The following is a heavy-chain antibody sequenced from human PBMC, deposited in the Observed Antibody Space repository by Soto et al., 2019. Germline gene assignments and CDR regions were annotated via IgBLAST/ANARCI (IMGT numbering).Heavy chain of an antibody. CDR2: ISYDGSNK. Sequence: GGSLRLSCAASGFTFSSYGMHWVRQAPGKGLEWVAVISYDGSNKYYADSVKGRFTISRDNSKNTLYLQMNSLRAEDTAVYYCAKQYQLLHKQYSYYYGMDVWGQGTTVTVSS. CDR3: AKQYQLLHKQYSYYYGMDV. D-gene: IGHD2-2*01. J-gene: IGHJ6*02. V-gene: IGHV3-30*18. CDR1: GFTFSSYG.